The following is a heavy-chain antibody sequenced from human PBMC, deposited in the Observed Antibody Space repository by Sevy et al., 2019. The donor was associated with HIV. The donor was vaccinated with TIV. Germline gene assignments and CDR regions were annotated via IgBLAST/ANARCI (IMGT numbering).Heavy chain of an antibody. V-gene: IGHV3-23*01. CDR1: ALTFSSYV. D-gene: IGHD5-12*01. CDR3: AKEEFSGYDFGS. Sequence: GGSLRLSCTASALTFSSYVMSWVRRAPGKGLEWVSTISASGGSTYYADSVKGRFTISRDNSNKKVYLQMNSLTAEDTAVYYCAKEEFSGYDFGSWGQGTLVTVSS. J-gene: IGHJ5*01. CDR2: ISASGGST.